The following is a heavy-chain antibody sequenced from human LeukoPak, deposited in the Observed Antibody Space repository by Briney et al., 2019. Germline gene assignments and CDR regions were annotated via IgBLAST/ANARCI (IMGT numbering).Heavy chain of an antibody. J-gene: IGHJ4*02. V-gene: IGHV3-7*01. D-gene: IGHD6-13*01. Sequence: GGSLRLSCAASGFSFSNYWMSWVRQTPGKGLEWVANIKQDGSDIFYVDSVKGRFTIFRDNAKNSLYLQMNSLRAEDTAVYYCARRVSSSWYYFDYWGQGTLVTVSS. CDR3: ARRVSSSWYYFDY. CDR1: GFSFSNYW. CDR2: IKQDGSDI.